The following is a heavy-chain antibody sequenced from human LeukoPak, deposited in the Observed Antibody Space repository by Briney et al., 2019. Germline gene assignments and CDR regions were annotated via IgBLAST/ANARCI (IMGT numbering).Heavy chain of an antibody. Sequence: SETLSLTCAVYGGSFSGYYWSWIRQPPGKGLEWIGEINHSGSTNYNPSLKSRVTISVDTSKNQFSLKPSSVTAADTAVYYCARLHSSSWYGYVWFDPWGQGTLVTVSS. J-gene: IGHJ5*02. D-gene: IGHD6-13*01. CDR3: ARLHSSSWYGYVWFDP. CDR1: GGSFSGYY. V-gene: IGHV4-34*01. CDR2: INHSGST.